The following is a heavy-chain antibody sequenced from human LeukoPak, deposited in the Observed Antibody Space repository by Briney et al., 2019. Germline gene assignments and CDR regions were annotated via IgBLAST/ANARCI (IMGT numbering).Heavy chain of an antibody. Sequence: PGGSLRLSCVASGFTFDDFTMHWVRQRPGKGLEWVSLISWDSSSTYFTDSVKGRFTISRDNTKNSLYLQMNSLTTEDTAFYYCAEDGRQGAYDVRGQGTLVTVS. V-gene: IGHV3-43*01. CDR1: GFTFDDFT. CDR3: AEDGRQGAYDV. J-gene: IGHJ3*01. D-gene: IGHD2-21*01. CDR2: ISWDSSST.